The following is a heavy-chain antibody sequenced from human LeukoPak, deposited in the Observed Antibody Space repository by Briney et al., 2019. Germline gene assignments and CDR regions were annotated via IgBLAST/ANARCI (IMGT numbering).Heavy chain of an antibody. CDR1: GFTFSRYW. V-gene: IGHV3-74*01. CDR2: INPDGSTT. Sequence: GGSLRLSCATSGFTFSRYWIHWVRQAPGKGLEWVSRINPDGSTTTYADSVKGRFTISRDNAKNTVYLQMNSLRAEDTALYHCVRVLSGSWDWFDPWGQGTLVTVSS. J-gene: IGHJ5*02. D-gene: IGHD3-22*01. CDR3: VRVLSGSWDWFDP.